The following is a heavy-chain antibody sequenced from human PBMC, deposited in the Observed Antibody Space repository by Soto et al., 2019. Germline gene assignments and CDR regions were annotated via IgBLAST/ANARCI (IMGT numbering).Heavy chain of an antibody. D-gene: IGHD3-22*01. J-gene: IGHJ1*01. V-gene: IGHV4-59*08. CDR2: IYYSGST. CDR1: GGSISSYY. Sequence: SETLSLTCTVSGGSISSYYWSWFRQPPGKGLEWIGYIYYSGSTNYNPSLKSRVTISVDTSKNQFSLKLSSVTAADTAVYYCARFMDYDSSGYYYGYFQHWGQGTLVTVSS. CDR3: ARFMDYDSSGYYYGYFQH.